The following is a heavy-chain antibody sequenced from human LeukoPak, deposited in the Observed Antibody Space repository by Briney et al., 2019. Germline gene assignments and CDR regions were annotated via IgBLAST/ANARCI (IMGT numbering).Heavy chain of an antibody. V-gene: IGHV4-59*01. CDR1: GGSISSYY. J-gene: IGHJ4*02. CDR2: IYYSGST. D-gene: IGHD6-13*01. CDR3: AKYSSSWNVLDY. Sequence: PSETLSLTCTVSGGSISSYYWSWIRQPPGKGLEWIGYIYYSGSTNYNPSLESRVTISVDTFKNQFSLKLSSVTAADTAVYYCAKYSSSWNVLDYWGQGTLVTVSS.